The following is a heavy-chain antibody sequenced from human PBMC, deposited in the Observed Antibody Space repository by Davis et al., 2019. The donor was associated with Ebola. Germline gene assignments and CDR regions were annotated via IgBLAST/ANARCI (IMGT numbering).Heavy chain of an antibody. Sequence: MPSETLSLTCAVYAVSSSGYYCNWIRQSPGKGREWTGEINHSGRTNYNPSLKSPVTMSVDTSKNQFPLRVRSVTAADTAVYYCARGGGYGGYGMDVWGQGTTVTVSS. J-gene: IGHJ6*02. CDR3: ARGGGYGGYGMDV. CDR1: AVSSSGYY. V-gene: IGHV4-34*01. CDR2: INHSGRT. D-gene: IGHD6-25*01.